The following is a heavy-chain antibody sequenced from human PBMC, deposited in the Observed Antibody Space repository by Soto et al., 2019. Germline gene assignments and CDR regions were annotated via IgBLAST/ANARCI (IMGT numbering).Heavy chain of an antibody. V-gene: IGHV3-23*01. D-gene: IGHD4-17*01. CDR1: GFTFSSYA. J-gene: IGHJ6*02. CDR3: AKAMTTGPYYYYGMDV. CDR2: ISGSGGST. Sequence: GGSLRLSCAASGFTFSSYAMSWVRQAPGKGLEWVSAISGSGGSTYYADSVEGRFTISRDNSKNTLYVQMNSLRAEDTAVYYCAKAMTTGPYYYYGMDVWGQGTTVTVSS.